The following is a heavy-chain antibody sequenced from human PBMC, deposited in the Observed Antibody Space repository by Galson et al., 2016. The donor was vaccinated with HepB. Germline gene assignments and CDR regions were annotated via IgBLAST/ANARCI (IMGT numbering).Heavy chain of an antibody. CDR2: ISTTGNT. Sequence: SETLSLTCTVSGGSISDYYWSWIRQPAGKGLEWIGRISTTGNTNYIPSLKSRVTMSVDTSKNHFSLRLRSVTAADTAVYYCARDGEYSGYDFRYWYFDLWGRGTLVTVSS. D-gene: IGHD5-12*01. J-gene: IGHJ2*01. CDR1: GGSISDYY. V-gene: IGHV4-4*07. CDR3: ARDGEYSGYDFRYWYFDL.